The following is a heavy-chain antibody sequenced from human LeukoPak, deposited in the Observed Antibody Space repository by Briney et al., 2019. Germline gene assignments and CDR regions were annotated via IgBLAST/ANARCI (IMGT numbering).Heavy chain of an antibody. J-gene: IGHJ4*02. V-gene: IGHV3-48*04. CDR1: GFNFRAYW. Sequence: PGGSLRLSCTTSGFNFRAYWMGWVRQAPGKGLEWVSYISSSSSTIYYADSVKGRFTISRDNAKNSLYLQMNSLRAEDTAVYYCARALENIVVVTAIDYWGQGTLVTVSS. D-gene: IGHD2-21*02. CDR3: ARALENIVVVTAIDY. CDR2: ISSSSSTI.